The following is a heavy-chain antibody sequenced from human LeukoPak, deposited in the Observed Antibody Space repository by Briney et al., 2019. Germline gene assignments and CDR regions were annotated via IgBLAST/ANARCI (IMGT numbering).Heavy chain of an antibody. D-gene: IGHD3-10*01. J-gene: IGHJ6*04. V-gene: IGHV3-48*04. Sequence: PGGALRLSCAASGFTFGTYNMNWVRQAPGKGLEWLSFISSSGTTIYYAAPVKRRFTISRDNAKNSLYRQMNSLRAEETAVYYCARATMVRGLGYYYYYGMDVWGEGTTVTVSS. CDR1: GFTFGTYN. CDR3: ARATMVRGLGYYYYYGMDV. CDR2: ISSSGTTI.